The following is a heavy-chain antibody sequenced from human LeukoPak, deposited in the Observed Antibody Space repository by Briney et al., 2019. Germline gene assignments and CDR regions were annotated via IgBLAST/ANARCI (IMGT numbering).Heavy chain of an antibody. D-gene: IGHD6-19*01. J-gene: IGHJ3*02. CDR1: GYTFTHYY. CDR2: INPNSGGT. Sequence: ASVKVSCKASGYTFTHYYVHWVRQAPGQGLEWMGRINPNSGGTNYAQKFQGRVTMTRDTSISTAYMELSRLRSDDTAVYYCARGPRLDSSGWYYGAFDIWGQGTMVTVSS. CDR3: ARGPRLDSSGWYYGAFDI. V-gene: IGHV1-2*06.